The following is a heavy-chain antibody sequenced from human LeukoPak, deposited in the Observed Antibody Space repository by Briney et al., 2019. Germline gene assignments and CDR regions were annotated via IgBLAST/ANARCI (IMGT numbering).Heavy chain of an antibody. CDR3: AKTSTGNTYDSFDF. Sequence: TGGSLRLSCVASGFTFNKYAMSWVRQAPGKGLEWVSSITGSGGLTDYADSVKGRLTISRDNSKNTLSLQMNSLRAEGTALYYCAKTSTGNTYDSFDFWGQGTLVTVSS. J-gene: IGHJ4*02. D-gene: IGHD5-18*01. CDR1: GFTFNKYA. CDR2: ITGSGGLT. V-gene: IGHV3-23*01.